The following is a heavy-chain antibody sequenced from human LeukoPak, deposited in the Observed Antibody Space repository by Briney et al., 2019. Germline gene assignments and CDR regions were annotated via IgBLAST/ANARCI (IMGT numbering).Heavy chain of an antibody. D-gene: IGHD2-15*01. CDR1: GYTFTSYA. J-gene: IGHJ5*02. CDR3: ARWLEYCSGGSCYEVGFDP. Sequence: GASVKVSCKASGYTFTSYAMHWVRQAPGQRLEWMGWINAGNGNTKYSQEFQGRVTITRDTSASTAYMELSSLRSEDTAVYYCARWLEYCSGGSCYEVGFDPWGQGTLVTVSS. V-gene: IGHV1-3*01. CDR2: INAGNGNT.